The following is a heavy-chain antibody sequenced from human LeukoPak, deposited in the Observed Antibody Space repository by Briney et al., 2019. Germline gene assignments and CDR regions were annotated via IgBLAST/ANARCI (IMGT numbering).Heavy chain of an antibody. CDR2: ISYDGSNK. D-gene: IGHD3-22*01. V-gene: IGHV3-30*18. CDR3: AKVPMPRSSGYFDY. J-gene: IGHJ4*02. Sequence: PGGSLRLSCAASGFTFSSYGMHWVRQAPGKGLEWVAVISYDGSNKYYADSVKGRFTISRDNSKNTLYLQMNSLRAEDTAVYYCAKVPMPRSSGYFDYWGQGTLVTVSS. CDR1: GFTFSSYG.